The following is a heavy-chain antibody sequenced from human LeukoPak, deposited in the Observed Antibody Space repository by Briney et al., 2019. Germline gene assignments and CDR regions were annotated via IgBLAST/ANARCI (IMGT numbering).Heavy chain of an antibody. V-gene: IGHV4-4*07. CDR3: WGATYSGDTSYVFDY. J-gene: IGHJ4*01. D-gene: IGHD1-26*01. CDR1: GDSISSYY. Sequence: PSETLSLTCTVSGDSISSYYWNWFRQPAGKGLEWIGRLYASGTTSYNPSIESRVSMILNTSTNRFSLKLNSVTASDTAVYYCWGATYSGDTSYVFDYWGQGTLVYGSS. CDR2: LYASGTT.